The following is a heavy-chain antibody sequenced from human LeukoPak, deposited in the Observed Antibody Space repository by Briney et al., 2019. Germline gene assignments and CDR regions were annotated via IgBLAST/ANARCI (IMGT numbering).Heavy chain of an antibody. CDR3: ARHGPRRITIFGVVTPRHSWFDP. CDR2: IYHSGST. D-gene: IGHD3-3*01. Sequence: SETLSLTCTVSSGSISSSFYYWGWIRQPPGKGLEWIGSIYHSGSTYYNPSLKSRVTISVDTSRNQFSLNLSSVTAADTAVYYCARHGPRRITIFGVVTPRHSWFDPWGQGTLVTVSS. V-gene: IGHV4-39*01. J-gene: IGHJ5*02. CDR1: SGSISSSFYY.